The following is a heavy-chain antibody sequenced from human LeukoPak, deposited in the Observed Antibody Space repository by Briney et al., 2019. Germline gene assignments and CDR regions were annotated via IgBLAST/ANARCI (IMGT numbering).Heavy chain of an antibody. CDR1: GYTFTSYD. D-gene: IGHD3-10*01. CDR2: MNPNSGNT. J-gene: IGHJ4*02. CDR3: ARADSLSYGSGSYYAN. Sequence: ASVKVSCKASGYTFTSYDINWVRQGTGQGLDWMGWMNPNSGNTGYAQKFQGRVTMTRNTSISTAYMELSSLRSEDTAVYYCARADSLSYGSGSYYANWGQGTLVTVSS. V-gene: IGHV1-8*01.